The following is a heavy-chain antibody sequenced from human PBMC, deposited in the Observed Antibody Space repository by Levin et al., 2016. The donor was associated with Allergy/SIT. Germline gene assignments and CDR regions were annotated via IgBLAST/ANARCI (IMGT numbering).Heavy chain of an antibody. CDR3: ARGSIRAPRQLDL. V-gene: IGHV4-34*01. CDR1: VGSFSDYY. J-gene: IGHJ5*02. D-gene: IGHD6-6*01. CDR2: INHSGST. Sequence: ESLKISCAVYVGSFSDYYWSWIRQAPGKGLEWIGEINHSGSTNCNPSLKSRLIISVDTSKNQFSLKLIYATAADTAVYYCARGSIRAPRQLDLWGQGSRVTVSS.